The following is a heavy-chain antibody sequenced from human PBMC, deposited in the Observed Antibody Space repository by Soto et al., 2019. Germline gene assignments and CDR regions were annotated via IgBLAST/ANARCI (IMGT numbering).Heavy chain of an antibody. CDR3: ASLTYYDFWSGYNGMDV. CDR2: IYYSGST. J-gene: IGHJ6*02. Sequence: SETLSLTCTVSGGSISSGDYYWSWIRQPPGKGLEWIGYIYYSGSTYCNPSLKSRVTISVDTSKNQFSLKLSSVTAADTAVYYCASLTYYDFWSGYNGMDVWGQGTTVTVS. V-gene: IGHV4-30-4*01. CDR1: GGSISSGDYY. D-gene: IGHD3-3*01.